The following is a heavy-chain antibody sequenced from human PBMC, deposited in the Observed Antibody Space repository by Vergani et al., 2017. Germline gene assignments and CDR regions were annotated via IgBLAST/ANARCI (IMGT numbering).Heavy chain of an antibody. CDR1: GGSLSSYY. J-gene: IGHJ3*02. Sequence: QVQLQESGPGLVKPSETLSLTCTVSGGSLSSYYWSWIRQPAGEGLEWIGRIYTSGSTNYNPSLKSRVTMSVDTSKNQFSLKLSSVTAADTAVYYCARDGAREDGVANDAFDIWGQGTMVTVSS. CDR2: IYTSGST. CDR3: ARDGAREDGVANDAFDI. D-gene: IGHD3-3*01. V-gene: IGHV4-4*07.